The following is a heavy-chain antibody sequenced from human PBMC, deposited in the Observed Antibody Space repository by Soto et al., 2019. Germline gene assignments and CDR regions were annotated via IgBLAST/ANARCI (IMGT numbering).Heavy chain of an antibody. D-gene: IGHD3-10*01. V-gene: IGHV1-69*01. J-gene: IGHJ6*02. CDR3: ARVLYYGSGSYSPYGMDV. Sequence: QVQLVQSGAEVKKPGSSVKVSCKTSGVSFNNNGIGWVRQAPGHGLEWMGGVSPPFRTSNYARKFEGRNPITPDASTGTVSMELSSLTSEDTAQYYCARVLYYGSGSYSPYGMDVWGPGTTVTVSS. CDR1: GVSFNNNG. CDR2: VSPPFRTS.